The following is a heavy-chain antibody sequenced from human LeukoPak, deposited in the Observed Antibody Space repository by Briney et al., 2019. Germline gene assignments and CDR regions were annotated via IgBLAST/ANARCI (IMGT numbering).Heavy chain of an antibody. CDR2: VYSSGST. CDR3: ARARIVVVPAANGSWFDP. J-gene: IGHJ5*02. CDR1: GGSISSFY. D-gene: IGHD2-2*01. Sequence: PSETLSLTCTVSGGSISSFYWSWIRQPPGGGLEWLGYVYSSGSTKYNPSLNGRITVSVDSSRNEFSLELTSVTAADTAVYFCARARIVVVPAANGSWFDPWGQGTLVTVSS. V-gene: IGHV4-4*08.